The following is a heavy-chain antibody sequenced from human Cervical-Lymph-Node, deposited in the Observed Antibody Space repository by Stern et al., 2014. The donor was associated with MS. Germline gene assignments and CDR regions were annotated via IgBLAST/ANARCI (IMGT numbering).Heavy chain of an antibody. Sequence: VQLVQSGAEVKKPGSSVKVSCKASGGTFSSYAIRWVRHAPGQGLEWVGGIIPSIDIANHAQKFQGRVTITADKSTNTGYMELSSLRSEDTALYYCARDGGGVDIWGQGTMVSVSS. CDR3: ARDGGGVDI. CDR2: IIPSIDIA. D-gene: IGHD2-8*01. CDR1: GGTFSSYA. V-gene: IGHV1-69*17. J-gene: IGHJ3*02.